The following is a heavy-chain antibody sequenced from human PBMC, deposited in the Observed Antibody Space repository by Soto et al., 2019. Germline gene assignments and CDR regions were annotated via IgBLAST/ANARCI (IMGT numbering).Heavy chain of an antibody. CDR1: GYTLTELS. J-gene: IGHJ5*02. D-gene: IGHD3-3*01. CDR3: ATAKKIYYDFWSGNWFDP. CDR2: FDPEDGET. Sequence: ASVKVSCKVSGYTLTELSMHWVRQAPGKGLEWMGGFDPEDGETIYAQKFQGRVTMTEDTSTDAAYMELSSLRSEDTAVYYCATAKKIYYDFWSGNWFDPWGQGTLVTVSS. V-gene: IGHV1-24*01.